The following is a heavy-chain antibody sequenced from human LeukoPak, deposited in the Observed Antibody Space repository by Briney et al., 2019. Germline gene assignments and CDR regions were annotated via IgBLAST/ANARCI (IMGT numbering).Heavy chain of an antibody. CDR1: GGTFSSYA. J-gene: IGHJ5*02. V-gene: IGHV1-69*01. CDR3: ARSRRITIFGVVIPRGWFDP. CDR2: IIPISGTA. D-gene: IGHD3-3*01. Sequence: SVKVSCKASGGTFSSYAISWVRQAPGQGLEWTGGIIPISGTANYAQKFQGRVTITADESTSTAYMELSSLRSEDTAVYYCARSRRITIFGVVIPRGWFDPWGQGTLVTVSS.